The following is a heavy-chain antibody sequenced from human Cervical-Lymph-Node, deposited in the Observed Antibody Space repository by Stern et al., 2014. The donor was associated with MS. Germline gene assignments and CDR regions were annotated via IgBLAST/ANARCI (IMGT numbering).Heavy chain of an antibody. CDR3: GRGWANYYYGLDV. J-gene: IGHJ6*02. CDR1: GFTFSDYY. CDR2: ISSSSGHT. V-gene: IGHV3-11*06. Sequence: VQLVESGGGLVKPGGSLRLSCAASGFTFSDYYMSWIRQPPGKGLEWVSYISSSSGHTNYADSVKCRFTISRDNAKNSLYLEMNSLRAEDTAVYYCGRGWANYYYGLDVWGQGTTVTVSS. D-gene: IGHD1-26*01.